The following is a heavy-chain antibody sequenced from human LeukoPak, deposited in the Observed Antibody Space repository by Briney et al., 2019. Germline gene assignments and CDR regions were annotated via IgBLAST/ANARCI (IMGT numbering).Heavy chain of an antibody. CDR3: ARGPTVAGPEPDY. CDR1: GGSFSGYY. J-gene: IGHJ4*02. CDR2: INHSGST. V-gene: IGHV4-34*01. Sequence: PSETLSLTCAVYGGSFSGYYWSWIRQPPGKGLEWIGEINHSGSTNYNPSLKSRVTISVDTSKNQFSLKLSSVTAADTAVYYCARGPTVAGPEPDYWGQGTLVTVSS. D-gene: IGHD6-19*01.